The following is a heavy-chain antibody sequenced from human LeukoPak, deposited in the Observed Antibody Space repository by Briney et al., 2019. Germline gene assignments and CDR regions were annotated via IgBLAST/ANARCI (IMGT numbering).Heavy chain of an antibody. Sequence: GSLRLSCAASGFTFSSYWMSWVRQAPGKGLEWVANIKQDGSEKYYVDSVKGRFTISRDNAKNSLYLQMNSLRAEDMALYYCAKDSEPKSIAVVTDAFDIWGQGTMVTVSS. J-gene: IGHJ3*02. D-gene: IGHD6-19*01. V-gene: IGHV3-7*03. CDR2: IKQDGSEK. CDR3: AKDSEPKSIAVVTDAFDI. CDR1: GFTFSSYW.